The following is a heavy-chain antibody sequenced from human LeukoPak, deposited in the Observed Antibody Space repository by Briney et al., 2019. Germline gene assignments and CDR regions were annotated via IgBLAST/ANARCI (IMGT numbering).Heavy chain of an antibody. J-gene: IGHJ3*02. V-gene: IGHV3-20*04. Sequence: GGSLRLSCAASGFTFDDYGMSWVRQAPGKGLEWVSGINWNGGSTGYADSVKGRFTISRDNARNSLYLQMNSLRAEDTALYYCARVEYSSGYYYGAFDIWGQGTMVTVSS. CDR3: ARVEYSSGYYYGAFDI. CDR1: GFTFDDYG. D-gene: IGHD3-22*01. CDR2: INWNGGST.